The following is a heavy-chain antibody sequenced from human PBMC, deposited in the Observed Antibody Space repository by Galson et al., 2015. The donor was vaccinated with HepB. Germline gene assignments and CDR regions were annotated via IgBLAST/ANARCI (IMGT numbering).Heavy chain of an antibody. Sequence: SLRLSCAASGVTFSSYDMNWVRQAPRKGLEWVSYISSSGSTIYYADSVKGRFTISRDNAKNSLYLQMNSLRAEDTAVYYCARSLRRFFFDYWGQGTLVTVSS. V-gene: IGHV3-48*03. CDR1: GVTFSSYD. D-gene: IGHD3-3*01. CDR2: ISSSGSTI. J-gene: IGHJ4*02. CDR3: ARSLRRFFFDY.